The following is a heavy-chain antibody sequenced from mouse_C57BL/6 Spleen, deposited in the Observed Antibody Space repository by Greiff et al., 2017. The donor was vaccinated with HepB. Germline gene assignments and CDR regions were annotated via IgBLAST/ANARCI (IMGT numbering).Heavy chain of an antibody. D-gene: IGHD1-1*01. CDR2: ISSGGSYT. CDR3: ARQARYYYGSSYEYFDV. J-gene: IGHJ1*03. Sequence: EVQRVESGGDLVKPGGSLKLSCAASGFTFSSYGMSWVRQTPDKRLEWVATISSGGSYTYYPDSVKGRFTISRDNAKNTLYLQMSSLKSEDTAMYYCARQARYYYGSSYEYFDVWGTGTTVTVSS. CDR1: GFTFSSYG. V-gene: IGHV5-6*01.